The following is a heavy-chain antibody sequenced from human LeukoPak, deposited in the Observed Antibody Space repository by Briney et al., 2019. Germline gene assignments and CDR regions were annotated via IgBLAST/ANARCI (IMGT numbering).Heavy chain of an antibody. J-gene: IGHJ5*02. CDR3: AKCSETGTTRWFDP. D-gene: IGHD1-7*01. Sequence: ASVKVSCKASGYTFTNYCLHWVRQAPGQGLEWMGLINPSGTTTYAQNFQGRVTMTRDTSASTAYMELSSLRSDDTAVYYCAKCSETGTTRWFDPWGQGTLVTVSS. CDR2: INPSGTT. V-gene: IGHV1-46*01. CDR1: GYTFTNYC.